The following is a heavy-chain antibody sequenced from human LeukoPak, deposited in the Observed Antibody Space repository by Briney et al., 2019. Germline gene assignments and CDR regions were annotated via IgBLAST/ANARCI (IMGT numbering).Heavy chain of an antibody. J-gene: IGHJ6*03. CDR3: ARGYYVDYGVYHCSMDV. CDR2: IKEDGSEK. V-gene: IGHV3-7*01. CDR1: GFTFSSYA. D-gene: IGHD4-17*01. Sequence: GGSLRLSCAASGFTFSSYAMSWVRQAPGKGLEWVANIKEDGSEKNYVDSMKGRLTISRDNAKNSLYLQMNSLRVEDTAVYYCARGYYVDYGVYHCSMDVWGKGTTVTVSS.